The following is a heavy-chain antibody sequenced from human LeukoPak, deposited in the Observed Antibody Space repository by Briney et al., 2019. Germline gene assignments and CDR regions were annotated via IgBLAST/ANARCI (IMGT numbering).Heavy chain of an antibody. Sequence: PSETLSLTCTVSGGSISSYYWSWIRQPPGKGLECIVYIYYSGSTNYNPSLKSRVTISVDTSKNRFSLKLSSVTAADTAVYYCAREDTAMVIDWGQGTLVTVSS. CDR3: AREDTAMVID. CDR1: GGSISSYY. CDR2: IYYSGST. J-gene: IGHJ4*02. D-gene: IGHD5-18*01. V-gene: IGHV4-59*12.